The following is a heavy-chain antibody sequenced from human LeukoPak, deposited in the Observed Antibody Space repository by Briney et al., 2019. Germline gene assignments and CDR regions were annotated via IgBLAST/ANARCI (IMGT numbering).Heavy chain of an antibody. CDR2: ISSSSSYI. Sequence: GGSLRLSCAASGFTFSSYSMNWVRQAPGKGLEWVSSISSSSSYIYYADSVKGRFTISRDNAKNSLYLQMNSLRADDTAVYYCARDRYDYVWGSYRSPIYWGQGTLVTVSS. J-gene: IGHJ4*02. CDR3: ARDRYDYVWGSYRSPIY. CDR1: GFTFSSYS. D-gene: IGHD3-16*02. V-gene: IGHV3-21*01.